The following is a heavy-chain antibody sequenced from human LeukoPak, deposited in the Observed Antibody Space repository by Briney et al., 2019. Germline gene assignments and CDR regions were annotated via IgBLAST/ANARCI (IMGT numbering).Heavy chain of an antibody. J-gene: IGHJ4*02. CDR2: IIPIFGTA. V-gene: IGHV1-69*13. Sequence: SVKVSCKASGGTFSSYAISWVRQAPGQGLEWKGGIIPIFGTANYAQKFQGRVTITADESTSTAYMELSSLRSEDTAVYYCHVDYGDYEGFDYWGQGTLVTVSS. CDR3: HVDYGDYEGFDY. CDR1: GGTFSSYA. D-gene: IGHD4-17*01.